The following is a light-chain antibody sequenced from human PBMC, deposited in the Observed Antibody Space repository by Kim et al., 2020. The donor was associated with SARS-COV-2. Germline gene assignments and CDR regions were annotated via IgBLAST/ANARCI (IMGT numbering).Light chain of an antibody. J-gene: IGLJ2*01. CDR3: QVWARRSVV. CDR1: KLGDKY. V-gene: IGLV3-1*01. Sequence: SYELTQPPSVSVSPGQTASITCSGDKLGDKYACWYQQKPGQSPVLVIYQDNKRPSGIPERFSGSNSGNTATLTISGTQAMDEADYYCQVWARRSVVFGGG. CDR2: QDN.